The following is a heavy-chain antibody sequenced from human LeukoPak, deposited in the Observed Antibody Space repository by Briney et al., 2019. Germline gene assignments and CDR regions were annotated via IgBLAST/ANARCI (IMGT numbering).Heavy chain of an antibody. CDR1: GFTFSSYS. V-gene: IGHV3-21*01. CDR3: ARVGAPGTADY. J-gene: IGHJ4*02. D-gene: IGHD6-13*01. CDR2: ISSSSSNI. Sequence: PGGSLRLSCAASGFTFSSYSMNWVRQAPGKGLEWVSSISSSSSNIYYADSVKGRFTISRDNAKNSLYLQMNSLRVEDTAVYYCARVGAPGTADYWGQGTLVTVSS.